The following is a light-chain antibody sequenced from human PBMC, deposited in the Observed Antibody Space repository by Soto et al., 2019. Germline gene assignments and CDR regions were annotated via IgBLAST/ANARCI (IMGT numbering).Light chain of an antibody. CDR1: QSVSNNY. Sequence: EMVLSKAPVTLSLSRGERSTLSCMASQSVSNNYLAWYQQKPGQAPRLLIYGASNRATGIPDRFSGSGSGTDFTLTISRLETEDFAVHYCQQYGSSGTFGPGTKVDIK. CDR2: GAS. V-gene: IGKV3-20*01. J-gene: IGKJ1*01. CDR3: QQYGSSGT.